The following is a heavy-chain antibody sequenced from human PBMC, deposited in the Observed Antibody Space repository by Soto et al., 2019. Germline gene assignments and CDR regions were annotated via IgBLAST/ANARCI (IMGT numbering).Heavy chain of an antibody. V-gene: IGHV1-18*01. Sequence: QVQLVQSGAEVKKPGASVKVSCKASGYTFTSYGISWVRQAPGQGLEWMGWISAYNGNTNYAQKLQGRVTMTTDTSTSSAYMELRSLGSDDTAVYYCARTATGYSSSWYSYSCGMDVWGQGTTVTVSS. D-gene: IGHD6-13*01. CDR2: ISAYNGNT. CDR3: ARTATGYSSSWYSYSCGMDV. J-gene: IGHJ6*02. CDR1: GYTFTSYG.